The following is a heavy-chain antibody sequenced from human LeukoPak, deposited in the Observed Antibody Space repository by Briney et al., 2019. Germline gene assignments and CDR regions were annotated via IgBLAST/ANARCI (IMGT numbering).Heavy chain of an antibody. D-gene: IGHD6-19*01. V-gene: IGHV3-64*01. CDR3: ANRVIAVAGLDSGIEEAY. CDR1: GFTLRSYS. CDR2: ISSDGDNT. Sequence: PGGSLRLSCAASGFTLRSYSMHWIRKAPGKGLEFVSAISSDGDNTYYANSVKGRFTISRDNSKNTLYLQMGSLRAEDTAVYYCANRVIAVAGLDSGIEEAYWGQGTLVTVSS. J-gene: IGHJ4*02.